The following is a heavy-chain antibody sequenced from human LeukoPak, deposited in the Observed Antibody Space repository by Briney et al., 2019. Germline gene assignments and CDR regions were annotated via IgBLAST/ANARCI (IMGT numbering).Heavy chain of an antibody. J-gene: IGHJ4*02. CDR3: AKEYQPVMKPIFSD. D-gene: IGHD2-2*01. V-gene: IGHV3-23*01. CDR2: ISGSGGST. Sequence: PGGSLRLSCAGSGFIFSNYGMSWVRQAPGKGLEWVSAISGSGGSTYYADSVKGRFTISRDNSKNTLYLQMNSLRAEDTAVYYCAKEYQPVMKPIFSDWGQGTLVTVSS. CDR1: GFIFSNYG.